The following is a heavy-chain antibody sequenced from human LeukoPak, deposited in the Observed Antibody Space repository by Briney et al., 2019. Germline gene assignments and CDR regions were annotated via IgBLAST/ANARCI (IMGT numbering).Heavy chain of an antibody. J-gene: IGHJ2*01. Sequence: PGGSLRLSCVASGFTFSSYAMAWVRQAPGKGLEWVSSVSGSGSGTYYADFVKGRFTISRDSSKNTVYLLMNRLRADDTAVYYCANSGYGRVNYFDLWGRGTLVTVSS. CDR3: ANSGYGRVNYFDL. D-gene: IGHD3-22*01. V-gene: IGHV3-23*01. CDR1: GFTFSSYA. CDR2: VSGSGSGT.